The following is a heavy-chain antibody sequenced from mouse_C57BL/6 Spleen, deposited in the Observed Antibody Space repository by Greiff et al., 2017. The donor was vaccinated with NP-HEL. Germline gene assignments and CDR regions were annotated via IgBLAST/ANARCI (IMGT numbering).Heavy chain of an antibody. CDR2: IYPRSGNT. Sequence: VQLQQSGAELARPGASVKLSCKASGYTFTSYGISWVKQRTGQGLEWIGEIYPRSGNTYYNEKFKGKATLTADKSSSTAYMELRSLTSEGSAVYFCARSGGNNAMDYWGQGTSVTVSS. V-gene: IGHV1-81*01. J-gene: IGHJ4*01. D-gene: IGHD2-1*01. CDR3: ARSGGNNAMDY. CDR1: GYTFTSYG.